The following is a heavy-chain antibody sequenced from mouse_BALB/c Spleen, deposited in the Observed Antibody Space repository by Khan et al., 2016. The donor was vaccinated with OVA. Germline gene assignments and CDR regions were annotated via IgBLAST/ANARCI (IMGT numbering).Heavy chain of an antibody. V-gene: IGHV3-2*02. CDR1: GYSITSDYA. CDR3: ARWFAY. J-gene: IGHJ3*01. CDR2: ISYSGST. Sequence: VQLKESGPGLVKPSQSLSLTCTVTGYSITSDYAWNWIRQFPGNKLEWMGYISYSGSTSYNPSLKSRISIIRDTSKNKFFLQLNSVTAEDTATYYFARWFAYWGQGTLVTVSA.